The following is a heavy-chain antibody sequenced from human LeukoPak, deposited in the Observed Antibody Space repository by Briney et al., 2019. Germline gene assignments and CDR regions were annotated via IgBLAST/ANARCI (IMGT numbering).Heavy chain of an antibody. CDR3: ATDSGGNDYLFYYYYTEV. J-gene: IGHJ6*03. Sequence: ASVKVSCKASGYTFTSYDINWVRQATGQGLEWMGWMNPNSGNTGYAQKFQGRVTITADESTRTVYLELTSLRSEDTAVYYCATDSGGNDYLFYYYYTEVWGEGTTVIVSS. CDR2: MNPNSGNT. D-gene: IGHD3-16*01. CDR1: GYTFTSYD. V-gene: IGHV1-8*01.